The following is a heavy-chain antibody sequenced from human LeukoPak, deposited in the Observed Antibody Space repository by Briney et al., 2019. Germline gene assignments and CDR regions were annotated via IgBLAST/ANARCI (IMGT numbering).Heavy chain of an antibody. CDR1: GGSFSGYY. Sequence: SETLSLTCAVYGGSFSGYYWSWIRQPPGKGLEWIGEINHSGSTSYNPSLKSRVTISLDTSKNQFSLKLSSVTAADTAVYYCARSLPGVVAATQFDYRGQETLVTVSS. D-gene: IGHD2-15*01. CDR3: ARSLPGVVAATQFDY. V-gene: IGHV4-34*01. CDR2: INHSGST. J-gene: IGHJ4*02.